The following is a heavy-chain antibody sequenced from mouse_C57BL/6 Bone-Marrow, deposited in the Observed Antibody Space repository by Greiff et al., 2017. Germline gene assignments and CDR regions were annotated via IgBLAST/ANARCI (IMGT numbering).Heavy chain of an antibody. J-gene: IGHJ2*01. D-gene: IGHD2-3*01. CDR1: GYTFTSYW. CDR3: ARDGYYPLYFDY. V-gene: IGHV1-69*01. Sequence: QVQLQQPGAELVMPGASVKLSCKASGYTFTSYWMHWVKQRPGQGLEWIGEIDPSDSYTNYNQKFKGKSTLTVDKSSSTAYMQLSSLTSEYSAVYYCARDGYYPLYFDYWGQGTTLTVSS. CDR2: IDPSDSYT.